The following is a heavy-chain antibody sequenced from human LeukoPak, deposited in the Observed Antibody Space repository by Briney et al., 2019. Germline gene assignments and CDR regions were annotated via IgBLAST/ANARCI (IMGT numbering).Heavy chain of an antibody. CDR3: AREWELAEGRGVLDV. CDR1: GYTFTGYY. CDR2: INPSGGST. D-gene: IGHD3-10*01. J-gene: IGHJ6*02. V-gene: IGHV1-46*01. Sequence: AASVKVSCKVSGYTFTGYYMHWVRQAPGQGLEWMGIINPSGGSTSYAQKFQGRLTKTRDTSPSTVYMELSSPRAEDTAVYYCAREWELAEGRGVLDVWGQETTVTVSS.